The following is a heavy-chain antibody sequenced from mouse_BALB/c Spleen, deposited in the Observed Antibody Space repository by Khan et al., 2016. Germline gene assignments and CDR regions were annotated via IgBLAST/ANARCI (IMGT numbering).Heavy chain of an antibody. CDR3: ARDYYGSRWYFDV. V-gene: IGHV14-3*02. CDR1: GFNIKDTY. CDR2: IDPANGNS. J-gene: IGHJ1*01. D-gene: IGHD1-1*01. Sequence: VQLQQSGAELVKPGASVKLSCTVSGFNIKDTYMYWVKQRPEQGLEWIGRIDPANGNSKYDPKFQGKATITADTSSNTAYLQLSSLTSEDTAVNYCARDYYGSRWYFDVWGAGTTVTVSS.